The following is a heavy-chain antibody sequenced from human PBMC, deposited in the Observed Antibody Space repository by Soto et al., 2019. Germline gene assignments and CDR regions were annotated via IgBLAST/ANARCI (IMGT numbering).Heavy chain of an antibody. V-gene: IGHV3-7*01. D-gene: IGHD6-6*01. J-gene: IGHJ4*02. CDR1: GFTFSSYW. Sequence: GGSLRLSCAASGFTFSSYWMSWVRQAPGKGLEWVANIKQDGSEKYYVDSVKGRFTISRDNAKNSLYLQMNSLRAEDTAVYYCARGPPMYSSSSFDYWGQGTLVTVSS. CDR3: ARGPPMYSSSSFDY. CDR2: IKQDGSEK.